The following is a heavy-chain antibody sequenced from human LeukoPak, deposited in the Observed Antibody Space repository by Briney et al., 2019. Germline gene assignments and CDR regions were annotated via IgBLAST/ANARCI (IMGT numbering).Heavy chain of an antibody. J-gene: IGHJ4*02. V-gene: IGHV4-59*01. CDR3: ARIANSGYSYGSSLGD. CDR1: GGSISSYY. D-gene: IGHD5-18*01. Sequence: SETLSLTCTVSGGSISSYYWSWIRQPPGKGLEWIGYIYYSGSTNYNPSLKSRVTISVDTSKNQFSLKLSSVTAADTAVYYCARIANSGYSYGSSLGDWGQGTLVTVSS. CDR2: IYYSGST.